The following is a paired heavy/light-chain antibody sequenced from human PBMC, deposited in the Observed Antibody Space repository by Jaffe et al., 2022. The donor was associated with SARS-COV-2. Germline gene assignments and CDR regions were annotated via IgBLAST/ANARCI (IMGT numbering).Light chain of an antibody. Sequence: EVVLTQSPGTLSLSPGERATLSCRASQSVSGSYLAWYQQKPGQAPRLLIYGASSRATGVPDRFSGSGSGTDFTLTISRLAPEDFAVYYCQQYVSSPYTFGQGTKLEIK. J-gene: IGKJ2*01. CDR1: QSVSGSY. CDR3: QQYVSSPYT. V-gene: IGKV3-20*01. CDR2: GAS.
Heavy chain of an antibody. Sequence: QVQLVQSGAEVKKPGSSVKVSCKASGGTFSSYSISWVRQAPGQGLEWMGGIISIFATADYAQKFQGRVTITADESTSTAYMELSSLRSEDTAVYYCAREGDYYDSRGYYSPFDPWGQGTLVTVSS. D-gene: IGHD3-22*01. CDR2: IISIFATA. CDR3: AREGDYYDSRGYYSPFDP. J-gene: IGHJ5*02. V-gene: IGHV1-69*01. CDR1: GGTFSSYS.